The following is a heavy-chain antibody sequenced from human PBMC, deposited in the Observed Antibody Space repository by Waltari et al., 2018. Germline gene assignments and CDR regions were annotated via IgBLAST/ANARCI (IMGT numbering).Heavy chain of an antibody. Sequence: EVQLVESGGGVVRPGGSLRLSCAASGFTFDDYGMSWVRQAPGKGLEWVSGIKWNGGSTGDADSVKGRFTISRDNAKNSLYLQMNSLRAEDTAVYYCARGGYSYGPGTFDYWGQGTLVTVSS. D-gene: IGHD5-18*01. V-gene: IGHV3-20*04. CDR3: ARGGYSYGPGTFDY. CDR1: GFTFDDYG. J-gene: IGHJ4*02. CDR2: IKWNGGST.